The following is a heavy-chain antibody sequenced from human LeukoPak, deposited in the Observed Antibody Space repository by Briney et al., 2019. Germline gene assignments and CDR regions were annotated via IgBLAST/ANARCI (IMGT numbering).Heavy chain of an antibody. Sequence: SETLSLTCAVYGGSFSGYYWSWIRQPPGKGLEWIGAINYSGSTNYNPSLKSRVTISVDTSKNQFSLKLSSVTAADTAVYYCARVSSIGSGSYSWADYYYYYGMDVWGQGTTVTVSS. J-gene: IGHJ6*02. CDR1: GGSFSGYY. CDR2: INYSGST. CDR3: ARVSSIGSGSYSWADYYYYYGMDV. D-gene: IGHD3-10*01. V-gene: IGHV4-34*01.